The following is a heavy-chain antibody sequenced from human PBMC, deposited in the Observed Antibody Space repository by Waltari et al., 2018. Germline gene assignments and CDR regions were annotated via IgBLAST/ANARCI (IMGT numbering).Heavy chain of an antibody. Sequence: EVQRVESGGGLVRTDRFLRCAWAVFGISGGHRLEYYALHWVRQVPGRGIEWISSISWNSGSLGYVDSVKGRFTISRDNAKNSLYLQMDSLRIEDMALYYCAKGSGGYSPAAIDLWGQGTLVTVSS. J-gene: IGHJ3*01. V-gene: IGHV3-9*03. D-gene: IGHD1-26*01. CDR2: ISWNSGSL. CDR1: GISGGHRLEYYA. CDR3: AKGSGGYSPAAIDL.